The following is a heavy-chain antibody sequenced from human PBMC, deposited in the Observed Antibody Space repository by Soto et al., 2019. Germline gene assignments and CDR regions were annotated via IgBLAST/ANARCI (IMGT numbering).Heavy chain of an antibody. D-gene: IGHD3-3*01. J-gene: IGHJ4*02. CDR3: AKDAWSGYSSTFRPSCFDY. Sequence: EVQLLESGGGLVQPGGSLRLSCAASGFTFSSYAMSWVRQAPGKGLEWVSAISGSGGSTYYADSVKGRFTISRDNSKNTLYLQMNSLRAEDTAVYYCAKDAWSGYSSTFRPSCFDYWGQGTLVTVSS. CDR2: ISGSGGST. V-gene: IGHV3-23*01. CDR1: GFTFSSYA.